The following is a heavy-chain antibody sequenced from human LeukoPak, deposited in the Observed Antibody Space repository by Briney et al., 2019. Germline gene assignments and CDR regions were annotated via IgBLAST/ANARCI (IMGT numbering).Heavy chain of an antibody. J-gene: IGHJ4*02. CDR3: ARDWVQYDLPRYSDC. CDR2: LYSGGGT. Sequence: GGSLRLSCTASGFTFGDYLMSWVRQAPGKGLEWVSGLYSGGGTYYADSVKGRFDISRDNSKNTLYLQMNSLRAEDTAVYYCARDWVQYDLPRYSDCWGQGAMVTVSS. D-gene: IGHD2-8*01. CDR1: GFTFGDYL. V-gene: IGHV3-66*01.